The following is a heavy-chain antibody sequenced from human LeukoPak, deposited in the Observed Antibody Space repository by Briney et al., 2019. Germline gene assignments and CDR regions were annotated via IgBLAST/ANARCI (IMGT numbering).Heavy chain of an antibody. V-gene: IGHV4-31*03. CDR2: IYYSGST. J-gene: IGHJ5*02. CDR1: GCSISSGGYY. D-gene: IGHD3-3*01. CDR3: ARSTIFGVGNWFDP. Sequence: PSQTLSLTCTVSGCSISSGGYYWSWIRQHPGKGLEWIGYIYYSGSTYYNPSLKSRVTISVDTSKNQFSLKLSSVTAADTAVYYCARSTIFGVGNWFDPWGQGTLVTVSS.